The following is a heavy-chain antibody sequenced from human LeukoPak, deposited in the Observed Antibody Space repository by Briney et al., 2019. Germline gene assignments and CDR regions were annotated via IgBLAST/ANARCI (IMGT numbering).Heavy chain of an antibody. CDR2: ISNSGDTT. V-gene: IGHV3-11*04. CDR1: EFAFSDYD. CDR3: ARGPRAAVGIYYYYMDV. J-gene: IGHJ6*03. Sequence: GGSLRLSCAASEFAFSDYDMTWIRQAPGKGLEWVSYISNSGDTTYYVDSVGGRFTISRDSARNSLALQMDSLRVEDTAIYYCARGPRAAVGIYYYYMDVWGKGTTVTVSS. D-gene: IGHD6-13*01.